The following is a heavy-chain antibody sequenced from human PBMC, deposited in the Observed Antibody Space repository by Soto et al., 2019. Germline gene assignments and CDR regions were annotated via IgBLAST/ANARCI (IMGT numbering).Heavy chain of an antibody. CDR1: GGTFSSYA. Sequence: QVQLVQSGAEVKKPGSSVKVSCKASGGTFSSYAISWVRQAPGQGLEWMGGTIPIFGTANYAQKFQGRVTITADESTSTAYMELSSLRSEDTAVYYCARMGWGIAARPENYYYYGMDVWGQGTTVTVSS. V-gene: IGHV1-69*01. J-gene: IGHJ6*02. CDR2: TIPIFGTA. D-gene: IGHD6-6*01. CDR3: ARMGWGIAARPENYYYYGMDV.